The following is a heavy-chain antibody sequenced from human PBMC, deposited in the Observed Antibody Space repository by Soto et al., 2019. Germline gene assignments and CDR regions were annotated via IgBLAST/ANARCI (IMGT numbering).Heavy chain of an antibody. CDR1: GGSISSSSYY. J-gene: IGHJ3*02. V-gene: IGHV4-39*01. CDR2: IYYSGST. CDR3: ARHLGMAAYSYGPYDAFDI. Sequence: PSETLSLTCTVSGGSISSSSYYWGWIRQPPGKGLEWIGSIYYSGSTYYNPSLKSRVTISVDTSKNQFSLKLSSVTAADTAVYYCARHLGMAAYSYGPYDAFDIWGQGTMVT. D-gene: IGHD5-18*01.